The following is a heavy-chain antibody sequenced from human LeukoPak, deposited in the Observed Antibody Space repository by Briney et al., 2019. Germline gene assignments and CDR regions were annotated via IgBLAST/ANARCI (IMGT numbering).Heavy chain of an antibody. CDR3: ARVSSGSYSRYFDY. V-gene: IGHV4-34*01. Sequence: SETLSLTCAVYGGSFSGYYWSWIRQPPGKGLEWIGEINHSGSTNYNPSLKSRVTISVDKSKNQFSLNLSPVTAADTAVYYCARVSSGSYSRYFDYWGQGTLVTVSS. D-gene: IGHD1-26*01. J-gene: IGHJ4*02. CDR1: GGSFSGYY. CDR2: INHSGST.